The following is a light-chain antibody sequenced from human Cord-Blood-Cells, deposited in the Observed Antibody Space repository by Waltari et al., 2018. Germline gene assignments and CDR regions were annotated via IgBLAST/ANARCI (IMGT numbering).Light chain of an antibody. CDR1: NLGSKS. V-gene: IGLV3-21*04. Sequence: SYVLTQPPSVSVAPGQTARITCGGNNLGSKSVHWYQQKPGQAPVLVIYYESDRPSGIPERFSGSNSGNTATLTISRVEAGDEADYYCQVWDSSSDHYVFGTGTKVTVL. CDR2: YES. CDR3: QVWDSSSDHYV. J-gene: IGLJ1*01.